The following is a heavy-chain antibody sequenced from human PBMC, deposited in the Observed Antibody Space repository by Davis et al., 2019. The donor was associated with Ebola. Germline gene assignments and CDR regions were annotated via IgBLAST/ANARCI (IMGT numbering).Heavy chain of an antibody. CDR2: ITAGNGNT. J-gene: IGHJ5*02. Sequence: ASVKVSCKASGYTFTSYAMHWVRQAPGQRLEWMGWITAGNGNTKYSQKFQGRVTITRDTSASTAYMELSSLRSEDTAVYYCARAIGGNWFDPWGQGTLVTVSS. V-gene: IGHV1-3*01. CDR3: ARAIGGNWFDP. CDR1: GYTFTSYA. D-gene: IGHD3-16*01.